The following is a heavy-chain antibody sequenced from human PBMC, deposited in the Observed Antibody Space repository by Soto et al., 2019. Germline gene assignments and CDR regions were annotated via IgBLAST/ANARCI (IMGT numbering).Heavy chain of an antibody. Sequence: SGTLSLSCAVSGGSISSYYWSLIRQPAGKGMEWIGRIHTTDGTNYNPSLKSRVTMSIDTSNNQFSLKLSSLTAADTAVYYCARALSSAAGLYFDFWGQGTLVTVYS. CDR3: ARALSSAAGLYFDF. CDR1: GGSISSYY. D-gene: IGHD6-13*01. CDR2: IHTTDGT. V-gene: IGHV4-4*07. J-gene: IGHJ4*02.